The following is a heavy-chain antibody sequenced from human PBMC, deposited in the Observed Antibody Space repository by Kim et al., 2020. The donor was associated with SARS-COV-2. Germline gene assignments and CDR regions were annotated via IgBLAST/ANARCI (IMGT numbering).Heavy chain of an antibody. J-gene: IGHJ6*02. Sequence: ASVKVSCKASGYTFTSYGISWVRQAPGQGLEWMGWISAYNGNTNYAQKLQGRVTMTTDTSTSTAYMELRSLRSDDTAVYYCARDGVWMEPRPYYYYGMDVWGQGTTVTVSS. CDR1: GYTFTSYG. CDR2: ISAYNGNT. CDR3: ARDGVWMEPRPYYYYGMDV. V-gene: IGHV1-18*01. D-gene: IGHD2-21*01.